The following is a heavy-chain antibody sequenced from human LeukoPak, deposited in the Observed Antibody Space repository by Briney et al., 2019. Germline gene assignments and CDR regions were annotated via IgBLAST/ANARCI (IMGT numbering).Heavy chain of an antibody. CDR3: AKEPASGSCFDY. CDR1: GYTFNSYA. D-gene: IGHD3-10*01. Sequence: PGGSLRLSCTASGYTFNSYAMSWVRQAPGKGLEWASGISGSGTSTYYADSVKGRFTISRDNSKNTLYLQMNSLRAEDTALYYCAKEPASGSCFDYWGQGTLVTVSS. V-gene: IGHV3-23*01. CDR2: ISGSGTST. J-gene: IGHJ4*02.